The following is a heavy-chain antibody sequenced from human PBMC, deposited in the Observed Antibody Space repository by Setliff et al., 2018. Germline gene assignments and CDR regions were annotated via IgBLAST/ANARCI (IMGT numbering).Heavy chain of an antibody. J-gene: IGHJ4*02. Sequence: PGGSLRLSCAASGFTVSSNYMSWVRQAPGKGLEWVSVIYSGGSTYYADSVKGRFTISRDDSNNTLYLQMTSLRAEDTAVYYCARPLSSSWYVGLDSWGQGTLVTVSS. CDR2: IYSGGST. V-gene: IGHV3-66*04. D-gene: IGHD6-13*01. CDR1: GFTVSSNY. CDR3: ARPLSSSWYVGLDS.